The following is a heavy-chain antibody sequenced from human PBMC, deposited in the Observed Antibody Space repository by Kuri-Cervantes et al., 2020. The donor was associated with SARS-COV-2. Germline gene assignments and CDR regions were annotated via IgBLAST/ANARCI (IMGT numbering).Heavy chain of an antibody. J-gene: IGHJ4*02. V-gene: IGHV4-38-2*02. CDR1: GYSISSGYY. Sequence: ESLKISCAVSGYSISSGYYWGWIRQPPGKGLEWIGSIYHSGSTYYNPSLKSRVTISVDTSKNQFSLKLSSVTAADTAVYYCARESWGVAVAEMRIDYWGQGTLVTVSS. CDR2: IYHSGST. CDR3: ARESWGVAVAEMRIDY. D-gene: IGHD6-19*01.